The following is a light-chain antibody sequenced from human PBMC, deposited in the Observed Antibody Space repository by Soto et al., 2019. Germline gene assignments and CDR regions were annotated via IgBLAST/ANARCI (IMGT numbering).Light chain of an antibody. J-gene: IGKJ2*01. V-gene: IGKV3D-11*02. CDR2: DAS. CDR1: ESVRSN. Sequence: EIVLTQSPATLSLSPGERATLSCRASESVRSNLAWYQQKPGQAPRLLIYDASNRATGIPPRFRGSGSGTDFPLTISSLEPEDFAVYYCQQRSDWQTFGQGTKLEIK. CDR3: QQRSDWQT.